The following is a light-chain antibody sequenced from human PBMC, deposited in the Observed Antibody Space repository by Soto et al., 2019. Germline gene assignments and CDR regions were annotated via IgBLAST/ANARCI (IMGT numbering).Light chain of an antibody. CDR1: QSVSSY. J-gene: IGKJ4*01. V-gene: IGKV3-11*01. Sequence: EIVLTQSPATLSLPPGERATLSCRASQSVSSYLAWYQQRPGQAPRLLIYAASQRATGIPARFSGSGSGTDFTLTISSLEPGDFAVYYCQQRSNWFLSFGGGTKVDIK. CDR2: AAS. CDR3: QQRSNWFLS.